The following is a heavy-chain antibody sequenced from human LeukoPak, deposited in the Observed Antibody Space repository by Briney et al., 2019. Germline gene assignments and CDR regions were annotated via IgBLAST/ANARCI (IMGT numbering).Heavy chain of an antibody. D-gene: IGHD6-19*01. CDR2: IYHSGST. CDR3: ARELRYNSGSFTHFDY. CDR1: GGSISSGGYY. V-gene: IGHV4-30-2*01. J-gene: IGHJ4*02. Sequence: SQTLSLTCTVSGGSISSGGYYWSWIRQPPGKGLEWIGYIYHSGSTYYNPSLKSRVTISVDRSKNQFSLKLSSVTAADTAVYYCARELRYNSGSFTHFDYWGQGVLVTVSS.